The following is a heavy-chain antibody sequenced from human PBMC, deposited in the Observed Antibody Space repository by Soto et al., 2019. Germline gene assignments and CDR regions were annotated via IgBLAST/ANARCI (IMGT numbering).Heavy chain of an antibody. Sequence: QVQLVESGGGVVQPGRSLRLSCAASGFTFRSYGMHWVRQAPGKGLEWVAVISDDGSNKYYADSVKGRFTISRDNSKNTVYLQMNSLRAEDTAVYYCGKDQIHAFDIWGQGQWSPSPQ. V-gene: IGHV3-30*18. CDR1: GFTFRSYG. CDR3: GKDQIHAFDI. J-gene: IGHJ3*02. CDR2: ISDDGSNK.